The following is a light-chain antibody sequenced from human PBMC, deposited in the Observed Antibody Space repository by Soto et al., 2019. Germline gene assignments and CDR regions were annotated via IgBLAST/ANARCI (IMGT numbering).Light chain of an antibody. J-gene: IGLJ3*02. CDR1: SSDVGAYNY. CDR2: EVS. Sequence: QSVLTQPASVSGSPGQSITISCTGTSSDVGAYNYVSWYQQQHPGKAPKLMIYEVSNRPSGVSNRFSGSKSGNTASLTISGLQAEDEADYYCTSYTRSSTWVFGGGTKLTVL. V-gene: IGLV2-14*01. CDR3: TSYTRSSTWV.